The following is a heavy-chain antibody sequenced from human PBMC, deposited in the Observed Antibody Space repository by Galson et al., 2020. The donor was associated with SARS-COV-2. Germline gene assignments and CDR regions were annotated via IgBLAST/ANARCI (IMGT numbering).Heavy chain of an antibody. J-gene: IGHJ2*01. D-gene: IGHD1-26*01. CDR3: ARRAGTYSGWYFDL. V-gene: IGHV5-51*01. CDR2: IYPRDSDT. Sequence: GESLKISCKGSGYSFARYWIVWVRQMPGKGLEWMGIIYPRDSDTKYRPSFQGQVTISADTSISTAYLQWSSLKASDTAMYYCARRAGTYSGWYFDLWGRGTLVTVSS. CDR1: GYSFARYW.